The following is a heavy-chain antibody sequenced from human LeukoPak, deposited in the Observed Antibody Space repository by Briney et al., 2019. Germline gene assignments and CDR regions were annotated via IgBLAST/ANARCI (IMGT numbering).Heavy chain of an antibody. CDR3: ARDGSSSFIGPFDAFDI. CDR1: GGSLSSYD. V-gene: IGHV4-4*07. J-gene: IGHJ3*02. D-gene: IGHD6-13*01. CDR2: TYTSGST. Sequence: PSETLSLTCTVSGGSLSSYDWSWIRQPAGKGLEWIGRTYTSGSTNYNPSLKSRVTMSVDMSKNQFSLKLSSMIAADTAVYYCARDGSSSFIGPFDAFDIWGQGTMVTVSS.